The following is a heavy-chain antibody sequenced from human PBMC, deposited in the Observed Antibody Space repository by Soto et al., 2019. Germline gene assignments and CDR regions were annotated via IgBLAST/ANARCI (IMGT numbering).Heavy chain of an antibody. CDR3: ARSASGGDSIQLWLQYYYYGMDV. D-gene: IGHD5-18*01. CDR2: IEQEGIEK. V-gene: IGHV3-7*01. Sequence: QPRGCLRLSCAAYGFTFNSYWMSWVRQSPGKGLEWVSNIEQEGIEKYYVDSVKVRFTISRDNAKNSLYLQMNSLRAEDTAVYYCARSASGGDSIQLWLQYYYYGMDVWGQGPTVTVSS. J-gene: IGHJ6*02. CDR1: GFTFNSYW.